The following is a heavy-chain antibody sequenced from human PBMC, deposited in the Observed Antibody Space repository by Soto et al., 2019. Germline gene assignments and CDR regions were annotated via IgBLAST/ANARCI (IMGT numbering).Heavy chain of an antibody. CDR3: ARGYGSGSYYNVFDYYYYMDV. V-gene: IGHV4-59*01. J-gene: IGHJ6*03. D-gene: IGHD3-10*01. Sequence: SETLSLTCTVSGGSISSYYWSWIRQPPGKGLEWIGYIYYSGSTNYNPSLKSRVNISVDTSKNQFSLKLSSVTAADTAVYYCARGYGSGSYYNVFDYYYYMDVWGKGTTVTVSS. CDR1: GGSISSYY. CDR2: IYYSGST.